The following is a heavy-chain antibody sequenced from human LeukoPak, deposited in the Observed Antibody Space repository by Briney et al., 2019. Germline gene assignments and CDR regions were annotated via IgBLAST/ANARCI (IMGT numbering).Heavy chain of an antibody. D-gene: IGHD2-8*01. CDR3: AKDPGEGTNGWIDY. CDR1: GFTFPDFS. J-gene: IGHJ4*02. CDR2: VSGIGPTT. V-gene: IGHV3-23*01. Sequence: PGGSLRLSCTASGFTFPDFSMIWARQAPGKGLEWVSAVSGIGPTTYYADSVKARFTISRPTSTHPLYLQMTSLRGADTAVYYCAKDPGEGTNGWIDYWGQGTQVTVSS.